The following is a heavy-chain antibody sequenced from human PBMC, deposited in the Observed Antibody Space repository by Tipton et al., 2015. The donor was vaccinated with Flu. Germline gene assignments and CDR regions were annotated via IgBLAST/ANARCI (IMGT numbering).Heavy chain of an antibody. CDR3: AKDIRGGVRGVMYYGMDV. Sequence: CAVSGFTFDDYAMHWVRQAPGKGLEWVSGISWNSGSIGYADSVKGRFTISRDNAKNSLYLQMNSLRAEDTALYYCAKDIRGGVRGVMYYGMDVWGQGTTVTVSS. J-gene: IGHJ6*02. CDR1: GFTFDDYA. V-gene: IGHV3-9*01. D-gene: IGHD3-10*01. CDR2: ISWNSGSI.